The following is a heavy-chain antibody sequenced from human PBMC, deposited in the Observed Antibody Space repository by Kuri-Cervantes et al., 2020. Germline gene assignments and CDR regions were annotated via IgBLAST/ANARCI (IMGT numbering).Heavy chain of an antibody. D-gene: IGHD3-10*01. Sequence: GGSLRFSCVVYGGSFSGYYWSWIRQPPGKGLEWVANIKQDGSEKYYVDSVKGRFTISRDNSKNTLYLQMNSLRAEDTAVYYCAKALAMYYYGSGRMGYWGQGTLVTVSS. CDR2: IKQDGSEK. V-gene: IGHV3-7*01. CDR1: GGSFSGYY. CDR3: AKALAMYYYGSGRMGY. J-gene: IGHJ4*02.